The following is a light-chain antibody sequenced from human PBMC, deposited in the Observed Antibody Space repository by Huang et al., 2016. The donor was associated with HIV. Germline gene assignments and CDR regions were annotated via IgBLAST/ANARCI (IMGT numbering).Light chain of an antibody. J-gene: IGKJ1*01. CDR1: QSVSSN. CDR2: GAS. CDR3: QQYQDWPRT. V-gene: IGKV3-15*01. Sequence: EIVMTQSPGTLSLSPGERATLSCRPSQSVSSNLAWYQQKPGQAPRRLIYGASTRATGVPARFSGSGSGTEFTLTISSLQSDDFVVYYCQQYQDWPRTFGQGTKVEIK.